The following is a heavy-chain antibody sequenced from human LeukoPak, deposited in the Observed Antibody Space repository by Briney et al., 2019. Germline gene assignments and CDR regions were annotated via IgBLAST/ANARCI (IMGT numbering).Heavy chain of an antibody. Sequence: GGSLRLSCAASGFTFTTYAMSWVRQAPGKGLEWVSTISGSGGGTYYADSVKGRFTISSDNAKNSLYLQMNSLRAEDTGVYFCSWSGEADWGQGTLVTVSS. D-gene: IGHD3-3*01. CDR2: ISGSGGGT. CDR3: SWSGEAD. V-gene: IGHV3-23*01. CDR1: GFTFTTYA. J-gene: IGHJ4*02.